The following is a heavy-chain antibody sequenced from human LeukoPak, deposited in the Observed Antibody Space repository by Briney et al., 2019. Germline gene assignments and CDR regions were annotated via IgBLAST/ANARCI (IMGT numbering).Heavy chain of an antibody. CDR3: ARDQPGMSDSLYYYYYGMDV. J-gene: IGHJ6*02. V-gene: IGHV1-2*02. D-gene: IGHD1-14*01. CDR2: INPNSGGT. CDR1: GYTFTGYY. Sequence: ASVKVSCKASGYTFTGYYMHWVRQAPGQGLEWMGWINPNSGGTNYAQKFQGRVTMTRDTSISTAYMELSRLRSEDTAVYYCARDQPGMSDSLYYYYYGMDVWGQGTTVTVSS.